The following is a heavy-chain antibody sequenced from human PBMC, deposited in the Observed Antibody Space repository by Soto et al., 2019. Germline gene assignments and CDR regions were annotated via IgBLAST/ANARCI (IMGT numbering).Heavy chain of an antibody. J-gene: IGHJ4*02. Sequence: GSGPTLVNLTRSLTLTCTFSGFSLSTSGVGVGWIRQPPGKALEWLALIYWDDDKRYSPSLKSRLTITTDTSKNHVVLTMTNMDPVDTATYYCXHSPHIVGVTAMAPFDYWGQGTLVTVSS. V-gene: IGHV2-5*02. CDR2: IYWDDDK. CDR1: GFSLSTSGVG. CDR3: XHSPHIVGVTAMAPFDY. D-gene: IGHD2-21*02.